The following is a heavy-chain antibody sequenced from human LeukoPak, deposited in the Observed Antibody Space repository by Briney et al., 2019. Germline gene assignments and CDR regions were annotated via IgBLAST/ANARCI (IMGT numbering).Heavy chain of an antibody. J-gene: IGHJ6*02. Sequence: GGSLRLSCAASGFTFSSYAMNWVRQAPGKGLEWVSFISGSGDTTYYADSVKGRFTISRDNSKNTLYLQMNSLRAEDTAVYYCAKEGAAIYEYYYYGMDVWGQGTTVTVSS. CDR3: AKEGAAIYEYYYYGMDV. CDR2: ISGSGDTT. D-gene: IGHD2-2*02. V-gene: IGHV3-23*01. CDR1: GFTFSSYA.